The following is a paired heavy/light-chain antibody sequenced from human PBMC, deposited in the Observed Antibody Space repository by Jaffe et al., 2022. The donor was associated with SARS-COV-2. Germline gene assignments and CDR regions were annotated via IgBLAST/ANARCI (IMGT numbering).Light chain of an antibody. Sequence: DIVMTQSPLSLPVTPGEPASISCRSSQSLLHSNGYHYLDWYLQKPGQSPQLLIYLGSNRASGVPDRFSGSGSGTDFTLKISRVEAEDVGVYYCMQALLTPITFGQGTRLEIK. CDR3: MQALLTPIT. CDR1: QSLLHSNGYHY. V-gene: IGKV2-28*01. CDR2: LGS. J-gene: IGKJ5*01.
Heavy chain of an antibody. V-gene: IGHV3-49*04. D-gene: IGHD1-1*01. CDR2: IRSKAYGGTT. J-gene: IGHJ6*02. Sequence: EVQLVESGGGLVQPGRSLRLSCTASGFTFGDYAMTWVRQAPGKGLEWVGFIRSKAYGGTTDYAASVKGRFTISKDDSKSIAYLQMNSLKTEDTAVYYCTRPGWTHTTKYGLDVWGQGTTVTVSS. CDR1: GFTFGDYA. CDR3: TRPGWTHTTKYGLDV.